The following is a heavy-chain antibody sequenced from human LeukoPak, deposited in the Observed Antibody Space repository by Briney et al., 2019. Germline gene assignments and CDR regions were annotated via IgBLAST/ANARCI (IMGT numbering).Heavy chain of an antibody. CDR1: GGSISSYY. D-gene: IGHD2-2*01. V-gene: IGHV4-4*07. J-gene: IGHJ4*02. CDR3: ARDLGDCSSTSCLSLDY. Sequence: PSETLSLTCTVSGGSISSYYWSWIRQPPGKGLEWIGRIYTSGSTNYNPSLKSRVTMSVDTSKNQFSLKLSSVTAADAAVYYCARDLGDCSSTSCLSLDYWGQGTLVTVSS. CDR2: IYTSGST.